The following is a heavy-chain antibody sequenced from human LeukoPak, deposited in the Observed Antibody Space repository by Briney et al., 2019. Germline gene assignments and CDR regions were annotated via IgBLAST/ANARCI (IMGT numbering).Heavy chain of an antibody. V-gene: IGHV4-30-4*01. CDR1: GGSISSGDYY. Sequence: PSETLSLTCTVSGGSISSGDYYWSWIRQPPGKGLEWIGYIYDSGNTYYNSSLKRRVTISLDTTENQFSLKLSSVTAADTAVYYCARGGGYGGIDRYFDLWGRGTLVTVSS. D-gene: IGHD4-23*01. CDR2: IYDSGNT. J-gene: IGHJ2*01. CDR3: ARGGGYGGIDRYFDL.